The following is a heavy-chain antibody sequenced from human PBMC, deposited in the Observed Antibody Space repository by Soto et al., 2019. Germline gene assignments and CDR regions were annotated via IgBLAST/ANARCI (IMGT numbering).Heavy chain of an antibody. CDR1: GGSFRGYY. J-gene: IGHJ6*02. D-gene: IGHD3-10*01. Sequence: SETLSLTCAVNGGSFRGYYWSWIRQPPGKGLEWIGEIDHSGSTNNNPSFKSRVTTSVDTPKNQFSLKLSSVTAADTAVYYCARVFGFGGMDVWGQGTTVTVSS. CDR3: ARVFGFGGMDV. V-gene: IGHV4-34*01. CDR2: IDHSGST.